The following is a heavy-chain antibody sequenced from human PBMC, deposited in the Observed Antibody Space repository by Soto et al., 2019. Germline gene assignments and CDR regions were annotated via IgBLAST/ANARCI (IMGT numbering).Heavy chain of an antibody. Sequence: SETLSLTCAVCGGSFSGYYWSWIRQPPGKGLEWIGYINHSGSTNYNPSLKSRVTISVDTSKNQFSLKLSSVTAADTAVYYCARGGDSGWYFAYWGQGTLVTVSS. J-gene: IGHJ4*02. CDR1: GGSFSGYY. CDR3: ARGGDSGWYFAY. D-gene: IGHD5-12*01. CDR2: INHSGST. V-gene: IGHV4-34*01.